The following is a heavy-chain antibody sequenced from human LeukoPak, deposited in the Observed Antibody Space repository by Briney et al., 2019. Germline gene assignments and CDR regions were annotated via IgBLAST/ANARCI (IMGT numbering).Heavy chain of an antibody. V-gene: IGHV1-46*01. J-gene: IGHJ4*02. CDR3: AREEGNWNAIDY. D-gene: IGHD1-20*01. CDR1: GYTFTTYY. CDR2: INPSGGST. Sequence: ASVKVSYKTSGYTFTTYYMHWVRQAPGQGLEWMGIINPSGGSTSYAQKFQGRVTMTRDMSTSTVYMELSSLRSEDTAVYYCAREEGNWNAIDYWGQGTLVTVSS.